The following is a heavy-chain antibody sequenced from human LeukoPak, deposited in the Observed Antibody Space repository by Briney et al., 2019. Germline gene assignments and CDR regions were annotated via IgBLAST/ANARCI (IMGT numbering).Heavy chain of an antibody. J-gene: IGHJ3*02. Sequence: GGSLRLSCAASGFTFSSYGMHWVRQAPGKGLEWVAVIWYDGSNKYYAGSVKGRFTISRDNSKNTLYLQMNSLGAEDTAVYYCAREGNLRGYSYVFDIWGQGTMVTVSS. CDR1: GFTFSSYG. CDR3: AREGNLRGYSYVFDI. D-gene: IGHD5-18*01. V-gene: IGHV3-33*01. CDR2: IWYDGSNK.